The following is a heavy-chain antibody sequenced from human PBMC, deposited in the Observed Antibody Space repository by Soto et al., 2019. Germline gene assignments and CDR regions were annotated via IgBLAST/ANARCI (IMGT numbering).Heavy chain of an antibody. CDR3: ARCSAGNYYYYGMDG. V-gene: IGHV1-2*04. J-gene: IGHJ6*02. D-gene: IGHD3-10*01. CDR2: INPNSGGT. CDR1: GYTFTGYY. Sequence: ASVKVSCKASGYTFTGYYMHWVRQAPGQGLEWMGWINPNSGGTNYAQKFQGWVTMTRDTSISTAYMELGRLRSDDTAVYYCARCSAGNYYYYGMDGWGQGTTVTVSS.